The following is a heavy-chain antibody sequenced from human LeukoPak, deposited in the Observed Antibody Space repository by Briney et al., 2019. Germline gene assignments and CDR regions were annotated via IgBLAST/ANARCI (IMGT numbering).Heavy chain of an antibody. J-gene: IGHJ4*02. V-gene: IGHV1-2*02. CDR1: GYTFTGYY. CDR3: ARVRYFDWLLFN. D-gene: IGHD3-9*01. CDR2: INPNSGGT. Sequence: ASVKVSCKASGYTFTGYYMHWVRQAPGQGLEWMGWINPNSGGTNYAQKFQGRVTMTRDTSISTAYMELSRLRSDDTAVYYCARVRYFDWLLFNWGQGTLVTVSS.